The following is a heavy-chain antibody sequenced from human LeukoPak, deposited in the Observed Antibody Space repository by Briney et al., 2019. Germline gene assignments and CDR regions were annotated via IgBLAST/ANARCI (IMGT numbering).Heavy chain of an antibody. Sequence: SSETLSLTCTVSGGSISSYYWSWIRQPAGKGLEWIGRIYTSGSTNYNPSLKSRVTMSVDTSKNQFSLKLSSMTAADTAVYYCARDGSIAARPGWFDPWGQGTLVTVSS. CDR2: IYTSGST. D-gene: IGHD6-6*01. CDR3: ARDGSIAARPGWFDP. V-gene: IGHV4-4*07. J-gene: IGHJ5*02. CDR1: GGSISSYY.